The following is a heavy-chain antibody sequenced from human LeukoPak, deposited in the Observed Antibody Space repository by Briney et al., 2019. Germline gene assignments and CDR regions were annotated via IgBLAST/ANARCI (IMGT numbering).Heavy chain of an antibody. CDR3: AKHTVLGAFDI. Sequence: GGSLRLSCAASGFTFSTSGMHWVRQAPGKGLEWVTFIRYGGSNKYYADSVMGRFTISRDNSKNTLYLQMNSLRAEDTAVYYCAKHTVLGAFDIWGQGTMVTVSS. V-gene: IGHV3-30*02. J-gene: IGHJ3*02. CDR2: IRYGGSNK. CDR1: GFTFSTSG.